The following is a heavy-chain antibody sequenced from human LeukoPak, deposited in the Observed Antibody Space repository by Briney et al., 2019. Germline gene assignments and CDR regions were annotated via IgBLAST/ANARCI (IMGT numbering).Heavy chain of an antibody. CDR3: ARVTAGVVAAKDWYFDL. CDR2: INSDGSTT. V-gene: IGHV3-74*01. CDR1: GFTFSSYW. D-gene: IGHD2-15*01. Sequence: GGSLRLSCASSGFTFSSYWMHWVRQAPGKGLAWVSRINSDGSTTTYADSVRGRFTISRDNAKNTLYLQMNSLRAEDTAVYYCARVTAGVVAAKDWYFDLWGRGTLVTVSS. J-gene: IGHJ2*01.